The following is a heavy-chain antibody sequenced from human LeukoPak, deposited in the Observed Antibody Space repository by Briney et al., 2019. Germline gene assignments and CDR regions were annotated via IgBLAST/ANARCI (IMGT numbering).Heavy chain of an antibody. CDR2: ISGSGVTT. V-gene: IGHV3-23*01. CDR1: GFTFSSCA. D-gene: IGHD1-26*01. CDR3: AKPPSGSYLGYFDY. Sequence: GGSLRLSCAASGFTFSSCAMSWVRQAPGKGLEWVSAISGSGVTTYYADSVKGRFTISRDNSKNTLHLQMNSLRAEDTAVYYCAKPPSGSYLGYFDYWGQGTLVTVSS. J-gene: IGHJ4*02.